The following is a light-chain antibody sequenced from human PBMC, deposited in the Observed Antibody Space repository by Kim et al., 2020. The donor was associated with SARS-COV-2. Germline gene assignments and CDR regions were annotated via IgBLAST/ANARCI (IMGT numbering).Light chain of an antibody. CDR1: QSVSSY. CDR2: DAS. Sequence: EIVLTQSPATLSLSPGERATLSCRASQSVSSYLAWYQQKPGQAPRLLIYDASNRATGIPARFSGSGSGTDFTLTISSLEPEDFAVYYCLQRSNWPGLTFGGGTKLEI. CDR3: LQRSNWPGLT. V-gene: IGKV3-11*01. J-gene: IGKJ4*01.